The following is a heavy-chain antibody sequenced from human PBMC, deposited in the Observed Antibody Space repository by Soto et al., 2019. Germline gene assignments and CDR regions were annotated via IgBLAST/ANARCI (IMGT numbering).Heavy chain of an antibody. D-gene: IGHD2-2*01. J-gene: IGHJ6*02. CDR3: ASSPRGYCSSTSCRELGNYYGMDV. Sequence: GESLKISCKGSGYSFNTYWMGWVRQVPGKGLEWMGIIYPSDSDTKYSPSFQGQVTISADKSSSTAYLQWSSLKASDTAMYYCASSPRGYCSSTSCRELGNYYGMDVWGQGTTVTVSS. CDR1: GYSFNTYW. CDR2: IYPSDSDT. V-gene: IGHV5-51*01.